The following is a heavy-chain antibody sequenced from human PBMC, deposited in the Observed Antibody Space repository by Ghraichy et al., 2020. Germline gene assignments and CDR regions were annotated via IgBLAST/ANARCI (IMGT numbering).Heavy chain of an antibody. D-gene: IGHD4-11*01. J-gene: IGHJ4*02. CDR1: AYTFTSYG. CDR2: ISTYNGNT. Sequence: ASVTVSCKASAYTFTSYGITWVRQAPGQGLEWMGWISTYNGNTNYAQKFQGRVTVTTDTSTSTAYMELRSLRSDDTAVYYCARGGTGNYAWHYFDYWGQGTLVTVSS. V-gene: IGHV1-18*01. CDR3: ARGGTGNYAWHYFDY.